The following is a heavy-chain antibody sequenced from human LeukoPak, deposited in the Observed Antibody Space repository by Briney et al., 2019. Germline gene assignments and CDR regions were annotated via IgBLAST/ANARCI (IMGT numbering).Heavy chain of an antibody. Sequence: GGSLRLSCAASGFTFSSYGMHWVRQATGKGLEWVAVISYDGSNKYYADSVKGRFTISRDNSKNTLYLQMNSLRAEDTAVYYCAKEGIRGLRLTDYWGQGTLVTVSS. CDR2: ISYDGSNK. CDR3: AKEGIRGLRLTDY. CDR1: GFTFSSYG. V-gene: IGHV3-30*18. J-gene: IGHJ4*02. D-gene: IGHD4-17*01.